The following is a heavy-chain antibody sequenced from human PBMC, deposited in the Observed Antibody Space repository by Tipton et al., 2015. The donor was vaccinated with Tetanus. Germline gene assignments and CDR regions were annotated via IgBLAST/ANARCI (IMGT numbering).Heavy chain of an antibody. CDR2: ISPFTGDT. Sequence: QLVQSGAEVKKPGASVKVSCKTSGYTFSNYGVSWVRQAPGQGLEWVGWISPFTGDTEYAQNLQDRLILTTDTSTATAYVEVRSLTSDDTAVYYCARDRAVPVQAYGTDVWGQGTSVTVSS. J-gene: IGHJ6*02. CDR3: ARDRAVPVQAYGTDV. V-gene: IGHV1-18*01. D-gene: IGHD6-19*01. CDR1: GYTFSNYG.